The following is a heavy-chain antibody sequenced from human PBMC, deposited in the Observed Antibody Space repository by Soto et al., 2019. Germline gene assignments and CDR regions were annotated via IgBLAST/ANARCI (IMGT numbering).Heavy chain of an antibody. CDR3: AKAGYCSSTSCYAGEYFQH. V-gene: IGHV3-30*18. CDR1: GFTFSSYG. CDR2: ISYDGNNK. Sequence: QVQLVESGGGVVQPGRSLRLSCAASGFTFSSYGMHCVRQAPGKGLEWVAVISYDGNNKYYADSVKGRFTISRDNSKNALYLQMNRRRAGDTAVYYCAKAGYCSSTSCYAGEYFQHWGRGTLVTVSS. D-gene: IGHD2-2*01. J-gene: IGHJ1*01.